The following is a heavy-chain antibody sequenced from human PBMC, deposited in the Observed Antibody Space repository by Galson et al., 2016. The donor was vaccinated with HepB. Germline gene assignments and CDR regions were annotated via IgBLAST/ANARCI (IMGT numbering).Heavy chain of an antibody. J-gene: IGHJ5*02. V-gene: IGHV4-39*07. CDR3: ARGATRITLTVVTNKYFDP. D-gene: IGHD2-21*02. CDR1: GGSISISSYY. Sequence: SETLSLTCTVSGGSISISSYYWGWIRQPPGKGLEWIGSIDHSGSTYYNPSLKSRVTISIDTSNSQFFLKLKSVTAADSAIYYCARGATRITLTVVTNKYFDPWGQGTLVTVSS. CDR2: IDHSGST.